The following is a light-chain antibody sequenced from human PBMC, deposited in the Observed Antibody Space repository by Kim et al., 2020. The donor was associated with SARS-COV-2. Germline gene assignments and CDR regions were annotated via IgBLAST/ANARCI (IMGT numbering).Light chain of an antibody. CDR1: QSVSNN. V-gene: IGKV3-15*01. J-gene: IGKJ1*01. CDR3: QHYNNWPPWT. CDR2: GAS. Sequence: SPKERATLSGRASQSVSNNLAWYQQKPGQTPRLLIYGASTRATGIPARFSGSGSGTEFTLTISSLQSEDFAIYYCQHYNNWPPWTFGQGTKVDIK.